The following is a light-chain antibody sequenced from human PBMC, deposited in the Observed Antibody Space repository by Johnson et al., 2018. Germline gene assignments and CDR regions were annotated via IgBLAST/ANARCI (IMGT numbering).Light chain of an antibody. CDR2: ENN. CDR1: SSNIGNNY. Sequence: QSVLTQPPSVSAAPGQKVTISCSGSSSNIGNNYVSWYQQLPGTAPKLLIYENNKRPSGIPDRFSGSKSGTSATLGITRLHTGDEADYYCGTWDSSLSAGNVFGYGTKVTVL. J-gene: IGLJ1*01. V-gene: IGLV1-51*02. CDR3: GTWDSSLSAGNV.